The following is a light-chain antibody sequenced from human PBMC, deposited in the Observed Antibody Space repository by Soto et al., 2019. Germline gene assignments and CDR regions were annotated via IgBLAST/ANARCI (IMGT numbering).Light chain of an antibody. CDR1: QSASSSY. CDR2: GAS. V-gene: IGKV3-20*01. J-gene: IGKJ4*01. Sequence: EIVLTQSPATLSLSPGERATLSCRASQSASSSYLAWYQQKPGQAPRLLIYGASSRATGVPDRFSGSGSGTDFTLTISRLEPEDFAVYYCQQYGSSPRTFGGGTKVDIK. CDR3: QQYGSSPRT.